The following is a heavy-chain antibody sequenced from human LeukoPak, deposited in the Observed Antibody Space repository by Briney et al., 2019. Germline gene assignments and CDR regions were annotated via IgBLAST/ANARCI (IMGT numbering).Heavy chain of an antibody. Sequence: GGSLRLSCAASGFTFSSYWMSWVRQAPGKGLEWVANIKQDETEKYYVDSVKGRFTISRDNAKNSLYLQMNSLRVEDTAVYYCARERQQLERGSYYRGMDVWGQGTTVTVSS. J-gene: IGHJ6*02. D-gene: IGHD6-13*01. CDR1: GFTFSSYW. CDR2: IKQDETEK. CDR3: ARERQQLERGSYYRGMDV. V-gene: IGHV3-7*05.